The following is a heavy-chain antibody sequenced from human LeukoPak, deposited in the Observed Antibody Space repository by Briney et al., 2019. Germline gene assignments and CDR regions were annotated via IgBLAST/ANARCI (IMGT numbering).Heavy chain of an antibody. D-gene: IGHD2-2*01. J-gene: IGHJ4*02. CDR1: GFTFSSYA. CDR2: IESDGST. Sequence: GGSLRLSCAASGFTFSSYAMSWVRQAPGKGLVWVSRIESDGSTIYADSVRGRFTISRDNAKNSLYLQMNSLRAEDTAVYYCARETDSTLFDYWGQGTLVTVSS. CDR3: ARETDSTLFDY. V-gene: IGHV3-74*01.